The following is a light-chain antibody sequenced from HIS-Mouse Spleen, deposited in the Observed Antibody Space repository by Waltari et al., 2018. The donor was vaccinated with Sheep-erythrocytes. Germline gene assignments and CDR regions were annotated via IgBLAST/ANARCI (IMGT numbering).Light chain of an antibody. Sequence: DIQLTQSPSFLSASVGDRVTITCRASQGISSYLDWYQQKPGKAPKLLIYAASTLQSGVPSRFSGSGSGTEFTLTISSLQPEDFATYYCQQLNSYLWTFGQGTKVEIK. V-gene: IGKV1-9*01. J-gene: IGKJ1*01. CDR2: AAS. CDR3: QQLNSYLWT. CDR1: QGISSY.